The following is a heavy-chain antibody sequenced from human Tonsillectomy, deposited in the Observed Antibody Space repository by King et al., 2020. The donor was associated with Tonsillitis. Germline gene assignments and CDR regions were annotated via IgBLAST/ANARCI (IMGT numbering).Heavy chain of an antibody. CDR1: GGSFRSGTYY. J-gene: IGHJ4*02. CDR3: ARAGTCYSNYLYFDY. CDR2: IHYSGST. Sequence: QLQESGPGLVKPSQTLSLSCSVSGGSFRSGTYYWSWIRQHPGKGLEWIGYIHYSGSTYYNPSLRSRVTISVDRSKNQFSLKLSSVTAADTAVYYCARAGTCYSNYLYFDYWGQGTRGTGSS. V-gene: IGHV4-31*03. D-gene: IGHD4-11*01.